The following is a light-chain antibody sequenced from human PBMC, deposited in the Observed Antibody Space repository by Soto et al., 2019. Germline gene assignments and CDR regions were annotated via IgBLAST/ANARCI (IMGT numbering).Light chain of an antibody. CDR2: EVN. V-gene: IGLV2-14*01. CDR1: SSDIGRYKY. CDR3: SSFSSRSTLYV. Sequence: QSALTQLASVSGSPGQSTTISCTGSSSDIGRYKYVCWYQHHPGKAPNLIIYEVNNRPSGVSNRISGSKSGNTASLTISGLQAEDEADYHCSSFSSRSTLYVFGTGTKVTVL. J-gene: IGLJ1*01.